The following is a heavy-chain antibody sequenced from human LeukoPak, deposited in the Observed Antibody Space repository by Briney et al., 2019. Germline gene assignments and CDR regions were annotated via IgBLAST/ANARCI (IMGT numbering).Heavy chain of an antibody. Sequence: SETLSLTCTVSGGSISSYYWSWIRQPPGKGLEWIGYIYYSGSTNYNPSLKSRVTISVDTSKNQFSLKLSSVTAADTAVYYCARDGDYGGNFNYWGQGTLVTVSS. CDR1: GGSISSYY. V-gene: IGHV4-59*01. CDR2: IYYSGST. CDR3: ARDGDYGGNFNY. D-gene: IGHD4-23*01. J-gene: IGHJ4*02.